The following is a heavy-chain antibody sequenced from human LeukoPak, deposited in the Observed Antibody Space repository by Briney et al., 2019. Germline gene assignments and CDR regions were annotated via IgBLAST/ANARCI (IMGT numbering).Heavy chain of an antibody. J-gene: IGHJ4*02. CDR3: ARVRPGSNYVDFDY. D-gene: IGHD4-11*01. CDR2: ISYDGSNK. V-gene: IGHV3-33*05. CDR1: GFTFSSCG. Sequence: PGGSLRLSCAASGFTFSSCGRHWVRQAPGKGLEWVGVISYDGSNKYYAGSVRGRFTLSRDNSKSTLYLQMNSLRAEDTAVYYCARVRPGSNYVDFDYWGQGTLVTVSS.